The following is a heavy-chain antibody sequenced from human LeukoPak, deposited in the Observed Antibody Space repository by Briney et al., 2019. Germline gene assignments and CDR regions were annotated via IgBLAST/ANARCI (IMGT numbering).Heavy chain of an antibody. CDR3: TRPVWPNVDIDFHH. J-gene: IGHJ4*02. V-gene: IGHV3-7*03. CDR1: GFTFSSYG. D-gene: IGHD5-12*01. Sequence: PGGSLRLSCAASGFTFSSYGMSWVRQAPGKGLEWVANIKQDGSEKYYVDSVKGRFTISRDNAKNSLYLQMNSLRAEDTAIYYCTRPVWPNVDIDFHHWGLGTLVTVSS. CDR2: IKQDGSEK.